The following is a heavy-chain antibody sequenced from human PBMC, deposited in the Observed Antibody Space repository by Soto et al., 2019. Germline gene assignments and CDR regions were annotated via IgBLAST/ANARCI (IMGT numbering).Heavy chain of an antibody. CDR2: ISHDGGAT. V-gene: IGHV3-30*18. CDR3: AKDWGSSGWYNWFDP. CDR1: GFTFSNSG. Sequence: QVQLVESGGGVVQSGRSLRLSCAASGFTFSNSGMHWIRQAPGKGLEWVAMISHDGGATYYVDSVKGRFTISRDTDKNTLHLQMDSLRPEDTATYYCAKDWGSSGWYNWFDPWGQGTLVTVSS. D-gene: IGHD6-13*01. J-gene: IGHJ5*02.